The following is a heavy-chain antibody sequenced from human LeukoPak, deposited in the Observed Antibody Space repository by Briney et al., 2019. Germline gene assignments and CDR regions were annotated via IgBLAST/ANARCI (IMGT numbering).Heavy chain of an antibody. J-gene: IGHJ4*02. CDR2: ISGNNDNP. CDR3: ARDGTSTDDY. CDR1: GYTFSNFG. V-gene: IGHV1-18*01. Sequence: ASVKVSCKASGYTFSNFGISWVRQAPGQGLEWMGWISGNNDNPNYGQKFQGRLTVTTDSSTNTAYMELRDLRSDDTAVYYCARDGTSTDDYWGQGTLVTVSS. D-gene: IGHD2-2*01.